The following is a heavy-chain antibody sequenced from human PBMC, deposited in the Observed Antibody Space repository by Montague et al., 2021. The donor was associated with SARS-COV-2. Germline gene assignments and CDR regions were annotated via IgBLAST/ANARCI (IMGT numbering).Heavy chain of an antibody. J-gene: IGHJ4*02. D-gene: IGHD3-9*01. CDR2: IYSSGGT. V-gene: IGHV4-59*01. CDR3: SRRTEILTGYYDY. CDR1: GGSISNYY. Sequence: SETLSLTCAVSGGSISNYYWSWIRQPPGKGLEWIGYIYSSGGTNYNPSLMSRVTLSLDAAKNHFSLRLSSVTAADTAVYYCSRRTEILTGYYDYWGQGTLVTVSS.